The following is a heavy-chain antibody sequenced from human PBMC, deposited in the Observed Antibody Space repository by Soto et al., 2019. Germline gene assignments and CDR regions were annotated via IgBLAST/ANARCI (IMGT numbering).Heavy chain of an antibody. CDR3: ARDDSSGTFDP. J-gene: IGHJ5*02. Sequence: ASVKVSCKASGFTFTSYTIIWVRQAPGQGLEWMGRIIPILGIANYAQKFQGRVTITADKSTSTAYMELSSLRSEDTAVYYCARDDSSGTFDPWGQGTLVTVSS. V-gene: IGHV1-69*04. CDR2: IIPILGIA. CDR1: GFTFTSYT. D-gene: IGHD3-22*01.